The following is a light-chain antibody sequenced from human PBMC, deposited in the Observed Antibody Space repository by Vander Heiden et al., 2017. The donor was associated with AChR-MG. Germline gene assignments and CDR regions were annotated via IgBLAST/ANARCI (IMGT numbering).Light chain of an antibody. CDR1: QSISSY. CDR3: QQSYSTWT. V-gene: IGKV1-39*01. Sequence: DTHMTPSPSSLSASVGDRVTITCRASQSISSYLNWYQQKPGKAPKLLSYATSSLQSGVPSRFSGSGTGTDFTRTISRLQPEDVATYYCQQSYSTWTFGQGTKVEIK. CDR2: ATS. J-gene: IGKJ1*01.